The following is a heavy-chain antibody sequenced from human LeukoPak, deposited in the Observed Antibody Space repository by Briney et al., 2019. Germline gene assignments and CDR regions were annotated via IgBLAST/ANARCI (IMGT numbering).Heavy chain of an antibody. CDR2: VSGSGVGT. CDR3: AKNGRGDHYKFLFEF. D-gene: IGHD1-1*01. J-gene: IGHJ4*02. V-gene: IGHV3-23*01. Sequence: GGSLRLSCARSGFISRKYAMSWVRPAPEVRLEWVSAVSGSGVGTNYADSVKGRFTISRDTSKNTLYLQRNRLITTDPPVNSCAKNGRGDHYKFLFEFWGEGKQVTVSS. CDR1: GFISRKYA.